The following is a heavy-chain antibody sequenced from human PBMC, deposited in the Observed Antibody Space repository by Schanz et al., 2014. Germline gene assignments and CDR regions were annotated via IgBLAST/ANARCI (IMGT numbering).Heavy chain of an antibody. J-gene: IGHJ4*02. CDR1: GFTFSAYG. Sequence: QVQLVESGGGVVQPGRSLRLSCAASGFTFSAYGMHWVRQAPGKGLEWMAVIWFDGNNKFYADSVKGRFTISRDNSKNTLYLQMSSLRAEDTALYYCAATTILADWGQGTLVAVSS. CDR3: AATTILAD. V-gene: IGHV3-33*01. CDR2: IWFDGNNK. D-gene: IGHD3-3*01.